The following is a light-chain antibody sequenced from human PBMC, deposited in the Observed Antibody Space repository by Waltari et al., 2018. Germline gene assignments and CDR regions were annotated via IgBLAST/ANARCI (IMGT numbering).Light chain of an antibody. V-gene: IGKV3-11*01. J-gene: IGKJ2*03. CDR2: SAS. CDR3: YQHSSGYS. Sequence: VILTQSPATLSLSPGERATLSCRASQSVSSYLAWYQQKPGQAPRLLIHSASIRATGIPDRFSGSGSGTEFTLTISSLEPEDVGVYHCYQHSSGYSFGQGTKVEIK. CDR1: QSVSSY.